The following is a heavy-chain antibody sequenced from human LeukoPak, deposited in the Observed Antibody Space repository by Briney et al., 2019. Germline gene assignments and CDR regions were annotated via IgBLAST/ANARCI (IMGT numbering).Heavy chain of an antibody. CDR1: GFTFYDYA. D-gene: IGHD6-13*01. J-gene: IGHJ4*02. V-gene: IGHV3-9*01. Sequence: PGRSLTLSCAASGFTFYDYAMHWVRHAPGKGLEWVSGISWNSGSIGYADSVKGRFTISRDNAKNSLYLQMNSLRAEDTALYYCAKDRGYSSSSSLDYWGQGTLVTVSS. CDR2: ISWNSGSI. CDR3: AKDRGYSSSSSLDY.